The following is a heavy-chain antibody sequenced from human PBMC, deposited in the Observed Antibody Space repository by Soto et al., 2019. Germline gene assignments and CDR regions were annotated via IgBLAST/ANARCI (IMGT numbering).Heavy chain of an antibody. CDR3: ARASSSSLYYYGMDV. D-gene: IGHD6-6*01. CDR2: ISYDGSNK. CDR1: GFTFSSYA. V-gene: IGHV3-30-3*01. J-gene: IGHJ6*02. Sequence: QVQLVESGGGVVQPGRSLRLSCAASGFTFSSYAMHWVRQAPGKGLEWVAVISYDGSNKYYADSVKGRFTISGDNSKNTLYLQMNSLRAKDTAVYYCARASSSSLYYYGMDVWVQWTTVTVTS.